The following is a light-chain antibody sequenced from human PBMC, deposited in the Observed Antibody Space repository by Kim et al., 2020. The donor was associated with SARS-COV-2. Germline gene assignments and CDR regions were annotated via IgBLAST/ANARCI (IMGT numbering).Light chain of an antibody. CDR3: QSYDRSVSAVL. CDR1: SSNIGAGYD. Sequence: RVTISCTGSSSNIGAGYDVHWYQQLPGTAPKLLIYGNFNRPSGVPDRFSGSKSGTSASLAITGLQTEDEADYYCQSYDRSVSAVLFGGGTQLTVL. CDR2: GNF. J-gene: IGLJ2*01. V-gene: IGLV1-40*01.